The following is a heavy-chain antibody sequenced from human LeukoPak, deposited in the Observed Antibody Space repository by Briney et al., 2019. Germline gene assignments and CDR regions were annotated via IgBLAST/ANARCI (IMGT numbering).Heavy chain of an antibody. Sequence: GGSLRLSCAASGFTFSSYSMNWVRQAPGKGLEWVSSISSSSSYIYYADSAKGRFTISRDNAKNSLYLQMNSLRAEDTAVYYCARRAPSHDFDDWGQGTLVTVSS. CDR3: ARRAPSHDFDD. CDR2: ISSSSSYI. J-gene: IGHJ4*02. V-gene: IGHV3-21*01. CDR1: GFTFSSYS.